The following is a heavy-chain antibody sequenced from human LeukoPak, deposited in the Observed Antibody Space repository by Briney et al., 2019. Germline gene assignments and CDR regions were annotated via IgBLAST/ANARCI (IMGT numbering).Heavy chain of an antibody. J-gene: IGHJ4*02. CDR3: ARDVSYNSLDY. CDR1: GFTFSSHG. Sequence: GGSLRLSCATSGFTFSSHGFYWVRQAPGKGLDWVAVIWYDGSKKYYADSVKGRSTISRDNSKNTLYLEMNSLRAEDTVVYYCARDVSYNSLDYWGQGTLVTVSS. V-gene: IGHV3-33*01. CDR2: IWYDGSKK. D-gene: IGHD6-13*01.